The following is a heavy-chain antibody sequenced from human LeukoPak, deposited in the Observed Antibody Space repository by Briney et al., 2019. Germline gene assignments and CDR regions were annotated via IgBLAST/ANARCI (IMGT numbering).Heavy chain of an antibody. D-gene: IGHD2-21*02. CDR1: GGSISSGGYY. Sequence: PSQTLSLTCTVSGGSISSGGYYWSWIRQPPGKGLEWIGYIYHSGSTYYNPSLKSRVTISVDTSKLSSVTAADTAVYYCARVLRGQPLLQYYYYYMDVWGKGTTVTVSS. CDR2: IYHSGST. J-gene: IGHJ6*03. V-gene: IGHV4-30-2*01. CDR3: ARVLRGQPLLQYYYYYMDV.